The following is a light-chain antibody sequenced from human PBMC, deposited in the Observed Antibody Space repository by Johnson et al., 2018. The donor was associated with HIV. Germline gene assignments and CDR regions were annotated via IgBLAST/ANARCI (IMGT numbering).Light chain of an antibody. CDR3: GTWDSILGAYV. V-gene: IGLV1-51*02. CDR2: ENN. CDR1: SSNIGNNY. Sequence: QSMLTQPPSVSAAPGQKVTISCSGSSSNIGNNYVSWYQQLPGTAPKLLIYENNKRPSGIPDRFSGSKSGTSATLGITGLQTGDEADYYCGTWDSILGAYVCGTGLKVTVL. J-gene: IGLJ1*01.